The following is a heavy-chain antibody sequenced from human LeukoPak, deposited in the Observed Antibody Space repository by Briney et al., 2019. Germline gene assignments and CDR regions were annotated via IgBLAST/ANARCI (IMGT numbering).Heavy chain of an antibody. CDR1: GGTFSSYA. Sequence: SVKVSCKASGGTFSSYAISWVRQAPGQGLEWMGGIIPIFGTANYAQKFQGRVTITTDESTSTAYMELSSLRSEDTAVYYCARGVTGRGPYYYYYMDVWGKGTTVTVSS. D-gene: IGHD7-27*01. CDR2: IIPIFGTA. J-gene: IGHJ6*03. V-gene: IGHV1-69*05. CDR3: ARGVTGRGPYYYYYMDV.